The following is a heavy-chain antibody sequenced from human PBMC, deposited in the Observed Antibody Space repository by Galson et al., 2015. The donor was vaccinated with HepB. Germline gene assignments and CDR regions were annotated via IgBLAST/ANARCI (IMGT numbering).Heavy chain of an antibody. V-gene: IGHV3-48*01. CDR3: ARDREYYDSSGYSAVDAFDI. CDR2: ISSSRTI. Sequence: SLRLSCAASGFTFSNYNMNWVRQAPGKGLEWVSYISSSRTIYYADSVKGRFTISRDNAKNSLYLQMNSLRAEDAAVYYCARDREYYDSSGYSAVDAFDIWGQGTVVTVSS. CDR1: GFTFSNYN. D-gene: IGHD3-22*01. J-gene: IGHJ3*02.